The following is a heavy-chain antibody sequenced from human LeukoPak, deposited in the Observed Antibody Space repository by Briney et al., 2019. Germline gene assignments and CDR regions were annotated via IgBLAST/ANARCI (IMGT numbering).Heavy chain of an antibody. Sequence: GGSLRLFCAASALALSSNVMTWVRHAPGKGLEWVSDLSGRGGTTHDADSVKGRFTVSRDNYKSPLYLQLNSLRVEDTAVYYCAKVGGVRAAPCRLRGDLWGQGTLVSVS. D-gene: IGHD2-21*02. J-gene: IGHJ4*02. CDR3: AKVGGVRAAPCRLRGDL. CDR1: ALALSSNV. CDR2: LSGRGGTT. V-gene: IGHV3-23*01.